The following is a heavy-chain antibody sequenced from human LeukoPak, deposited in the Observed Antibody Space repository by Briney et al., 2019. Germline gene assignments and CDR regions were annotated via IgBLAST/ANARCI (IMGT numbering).Heavy chain of an antibody. CDR3: ARDREGDYIWGSYRPDWFDP. CDR2: ISSSNYI. D-gene: IGHD3-16*02. Sequence: GGSPRLSCAASGFTFSSYTMNWVRQAPGKGLEWVSSISSSNYIYYADSVKGRFTISRDNAKNSLYLQMHSLRAEDTAVYYCARDREGDYIWGSYRPDWFDPWGQGTLVTVSS. J-gene: IGHJ5*02. V-gene: IGHV3-21*01. CDR1: GFTFSSYT.